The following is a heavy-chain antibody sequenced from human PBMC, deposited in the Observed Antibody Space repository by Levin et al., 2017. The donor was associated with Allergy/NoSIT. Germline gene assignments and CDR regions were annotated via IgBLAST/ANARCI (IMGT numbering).Heavy chain of an antibody. Sequence: HAGGSLRLSCAASGFTFSSYAMSWVRQAPGKGLEWVSAISGSGGSTYYADSVKGRFTISRDNSKNTLYLQMNSLRAEDTAVYYCAKDEFRSGGVGDFDYWGQGTLVTVSS. V-gene: IGHV3-23*01. CDR1: GFTFSSYA. CDR2: ISGSGGST. D-gene: IGHD2-8*02. J-gene: IGHJ4*02. CDR3: AKDEFRSGGVGDFDY.